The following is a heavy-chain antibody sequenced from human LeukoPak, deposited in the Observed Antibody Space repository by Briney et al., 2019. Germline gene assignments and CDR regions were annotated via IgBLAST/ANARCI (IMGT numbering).Heavy chain of an antibody. CDR3: AKDISVVTPGYDAFDI. Sequence: PGGSLRLSCAASGFTFSSYAMSWVRQAPGKGLEWVSAISGSGGSTYYADSVKGRFTISRDNSKNTLYLQMNSLRAEDTAVYYCAKDISVVTPGYDAFDIWGQGTMVTVSS. CDR2: ISGSGGST. J-gene: IGHJ3*02. CDR1: GFTFSSYA. D-gene: IGHD4-23*01. V-gene: IGHV3-23*01.